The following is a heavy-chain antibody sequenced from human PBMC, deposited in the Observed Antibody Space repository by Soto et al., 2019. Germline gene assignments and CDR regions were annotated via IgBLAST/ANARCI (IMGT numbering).Heavy chain of an antibody. CDR3: ARGGIVAVPAALSSYDDYTNYRFDS. Sequence: QVQLAQSGAEVRKPGSSVKVSCRASGGSFSDFAFSWVRQAPGQGLEWMGGIIPMFAATKYAQRFQGRVTITADESTRTVCLALSSLTADDSAVYYCARGGIVAVPAALSSYDDYTNYRFDSWGQGTLVSVSS. CDR1: GGSFSDFA. V-gene: IGHV1-69*01. CDR2: IIPMFAAT. J-gene: IGHJ4*02. D-gene: IGHD2-15*01.